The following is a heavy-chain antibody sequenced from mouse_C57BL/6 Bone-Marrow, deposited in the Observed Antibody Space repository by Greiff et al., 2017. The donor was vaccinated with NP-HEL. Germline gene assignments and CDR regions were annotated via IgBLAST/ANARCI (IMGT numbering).Heavy chain of an antibody. CDR3: AGNDGSEFLGYYFDY. Sequence: VHVKQSGPELVKPGASVKISCKASGYSFTDYNMNWVKQSNGKSLEWIGVINPNYGTTSYNQKFKGKATLTVDQSSSTAYMQLNSLTSEDSAVYYCAGNDGSEFLGYYFDYWGQGTTLTVSS. CDR1: GYSFTDYN. V-gene: IGHV1-39*01. CDR2: INPNYGTT. D-gene: IGHD1-1*01. J-gene: IGHJ2*01.